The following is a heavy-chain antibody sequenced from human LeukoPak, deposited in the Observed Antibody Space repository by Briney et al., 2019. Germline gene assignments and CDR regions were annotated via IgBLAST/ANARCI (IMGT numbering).Heavy chain of an antibody. Sequence: SVKVSCKASGGTFSSYAISWVRQAPGQGLEWMRGIIPIFGTANYAQKFQGRVTITADKSTSTAYMELSSLRSEDTAVYYCARDTGDYGDYDDAFDIWGQGTMVTVSS. J-gene: IGHJ3*02. CDR2: IIPIFGTA. D-gene: IGHD4-17*01. CDR1: GGTFSSYA. V-gene: IGHV1-69*06. CDR3: ARDTGDYGDYDDAFDI.